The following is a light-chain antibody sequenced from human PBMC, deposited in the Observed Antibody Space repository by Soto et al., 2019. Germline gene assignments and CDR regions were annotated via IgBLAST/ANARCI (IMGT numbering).Light chain of an antibody. Sequence: QSALTQPASVSGSPGQSITISCTGTSSDVGGYNYVSWYQQHPGKAPKLMIYEVSNRPSGVSNRFSGSKSGNTASLTISGLQAEYEADCYCSSYTSSSTLGVFGGGTKLTVL. V-gene: IGLV2-14*01. CDR3: SSYTSSSTLGV. CDR2: EVS. CDR1: SSDVGGYNY. J-gene: IGLJ3*02.